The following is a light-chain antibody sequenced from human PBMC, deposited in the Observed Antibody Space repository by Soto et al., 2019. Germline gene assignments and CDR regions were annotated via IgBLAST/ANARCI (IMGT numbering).Light chain of an antibody. CDR1: QSIMTW. CDR2: KAS. Sequence: IQLTQSPSTLSASVGDRVTITCRAGQSIMTWLAWYQQKPGKAPKLLIYKASDLDVGVPSRFSGSGSATEFTLTISSLQPDDVATYYCQQYNAYSPWTFGQGTKVEIK. CDR3: QQYNAYSPWT. J-gene: IGKJ1*01. V-gene: IGKV1-5*03.